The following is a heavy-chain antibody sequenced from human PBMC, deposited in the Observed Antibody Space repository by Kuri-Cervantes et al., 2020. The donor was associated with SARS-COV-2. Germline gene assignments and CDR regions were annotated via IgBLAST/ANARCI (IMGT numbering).Heavy chain of an antibody. J-gene: IGHJ5*02. Sequence: SETLSLTCAVYGGSFSGCYWSWIRQPPGKGLEWIGEINHSGSTNYNPSLKSRVTISVDTSKDQFSLKLSSVTAADTAVYYCARARDWFDPWGQGTLVTVSS. CDR2: INHSGST. CDR3: ARARDWFDP. CDR1: GGSFSGCY. V-gene: IGHV4-34*01.